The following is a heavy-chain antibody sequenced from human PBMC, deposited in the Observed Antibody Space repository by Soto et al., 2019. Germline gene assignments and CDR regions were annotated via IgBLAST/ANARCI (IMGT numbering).Heavy chain of an antibody. Sequence: QVQLQESGPGRVKPSETLLLICTVSGGSISSSYWSWIRQSPGKGLEWIGYVYNSRLTNYNPSLQSRVIISVDTSKNQFSLTLSSVTAADTAVYFCARGVGWIHALDDWGQGTLVTVSS. CDR2: VYNSRLT. D-gene: IGHD5-18*01. CDR3: ARGVGWIHALDD. J-gene: IGHJ4*02. CDR1: GGSISSSY. V-gene: IGHV4-59*01.